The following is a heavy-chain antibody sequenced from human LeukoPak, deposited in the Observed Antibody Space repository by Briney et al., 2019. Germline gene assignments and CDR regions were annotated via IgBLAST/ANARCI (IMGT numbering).Heavy chain of an antibody. Sequence: PGGSLRRSCAASGFSLSSYEMNCARQAPGKGLEWVSYISSSSSIIYYADSVKGRFTISRDNAKNSLYLQMNSLRAEDTAVYYCARGPYYDFWSGYHFDYWGQGTLVTVSS. CDR1: GFSLSSYE. J-gene: IGHJ4*02. D-gene: IGHD3-3*01. CDR3: ARGPYYDFWSGYHFDY. CDR2: ISSSSSII. V-gene: IGHV3-48*01.